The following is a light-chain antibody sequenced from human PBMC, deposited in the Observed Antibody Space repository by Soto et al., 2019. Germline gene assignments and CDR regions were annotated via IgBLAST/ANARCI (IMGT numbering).Light chain of an antibody. V-gene: IGKV3-20*01. Sequence: EIVLTQSPGTLSLSPGERATLSCRASQSVRSNYLAWYQQKPGQAPRLLIYGASSTATGIPDRVSGSGSGTDFTLTISRLEPEEFALYYCHQYGGSPYTFGQGTKLEIK. J-gene: IGKJ2*01. CDR2: GAS. CDR3: HQYGGSPYT. CDR1: QSVRSNY.